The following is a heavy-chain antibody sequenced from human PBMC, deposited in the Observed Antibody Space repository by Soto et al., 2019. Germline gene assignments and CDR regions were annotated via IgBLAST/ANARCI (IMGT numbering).Heavy chain of an antibody. CDR1: GDSISNENW. J-gene: IGHJ4*02. CDR2: IYHRGGT. D-gene: IGHD4-4*01. CDR3: AKTGGYSSAYLDY. Sequence: QVQLQESGPGLVMPSGTLSLTCAVSGDSISNENWWSWVRQPPGKGLEWIGEIYHRGGTNYNPSLKSRVTISVDKSKNHFSLRLSSVTAADTAVYYCAKTGGYSSAYLDYWGQGTVVTVSS. V-gene: IGHV4-4*02.